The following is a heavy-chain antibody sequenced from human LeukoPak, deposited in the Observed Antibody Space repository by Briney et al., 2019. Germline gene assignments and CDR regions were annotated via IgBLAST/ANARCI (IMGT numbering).Heavy chain of an antibody. Sequence: QPGGSLRLSCAASGFTFSSYGMHWVRQAPGKGLEWVAVISYDGSNKYYADSVKGRFTISRDNSKNTLYLQMNSLRAEDTAVYYCAKDGYSSSWEFYFDYWGQGTLVTVSS. V-gene: IGHV3-30*18. CDR3: AKDGYSSSWEFYFDY. CDR2: ISYDGSNK. J-gene: IGHJ4*02. D-gene: IGHD6-13*01. CDR1: GFTFSSYG.